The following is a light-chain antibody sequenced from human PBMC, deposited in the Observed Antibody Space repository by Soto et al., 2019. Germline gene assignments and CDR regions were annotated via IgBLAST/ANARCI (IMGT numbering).Light chain of an antibody. CDR1: QSVTSN. CDR3: QQYNNWPSLT. CDR2: DAS. J-gene: IGKJ4*01. V-gene: IGKV3-15*01. Sequence: EIVMTQSPATLSVSPGERATLSCRASQSVTSNLAWYQQKFGQAPRLLIYDASTRATGIPARFSGSGSGTAFTLTISSLQSEDFAVYYCQQYNNWPSLTFGGGTKVEIK.